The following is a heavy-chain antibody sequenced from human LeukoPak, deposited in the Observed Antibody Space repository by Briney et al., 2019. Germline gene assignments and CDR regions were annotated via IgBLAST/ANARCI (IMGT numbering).Heavy chain of an antibody. CDR1: GYTFTSYD. Sequence: ASVKVSCKASGYTFTSYDINWVRQATGQGLEWMGWMNPNSGNTNYAQKLQGRVTMTTDTSTSTAYMELRSLRSDDTAVYYCARAASGGSYDDYWGQGTLVTVSS. CDR3: ARAASGGSYDDY. CDR2: MNPNSGNT. V-gene: IGHV1-18*01. J-gene: IGHJ4*02. D-gene: IGHD1-26*01.